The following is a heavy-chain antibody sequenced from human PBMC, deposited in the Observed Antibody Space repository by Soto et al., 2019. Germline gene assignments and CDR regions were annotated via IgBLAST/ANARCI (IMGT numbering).Heavy chain of an antibody. J-gene: IGHJ4*02. CDR3: AKLPIVVVPADIDY. D-gene: IGHD2-2*01. V-gene: IGHV3-23*01. CDR1: GFTFSSYA. CDR2: ISGSGGST. Sequence: GGSLRLSCAASGFTFSSYAMSWVRQAPGKGLEWVSAISGSGGSTYYADSVKGRFTISRDNSKNTLYLQMNSLRAEDTDVYYCAKLPIVVVPADIDYWGQGTLVTVSS.